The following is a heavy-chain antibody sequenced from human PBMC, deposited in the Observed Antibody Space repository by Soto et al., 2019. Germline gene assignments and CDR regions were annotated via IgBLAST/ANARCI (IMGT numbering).Heavy chain of an antibody. D-gene: IGHD3-10*01. J-gene: IGHJ4*02. V-gene: IGHV3-23*01. CDR3: ARAYGSGRPYFDY. CDR1: GFTFSSYA. Sequence: PGGSLRLSCAASGFTFSSYAMSWVRKAPGKGLEWVSAISGSGGSTYYADSVKGRFTISRDNSKNTLYLQMNSLRAEDTAVYYCARAYGSGRPYFDYWGQGTLVTVSS. CDR2: ISGSGGST.